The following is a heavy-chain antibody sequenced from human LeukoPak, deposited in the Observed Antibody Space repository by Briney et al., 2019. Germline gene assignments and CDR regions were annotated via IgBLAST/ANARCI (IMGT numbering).Heavy chain of an antibody. V-gene: IGHV4-34*01. Sequence: SETLSLTCGVSDGSLSGSYWTWIRQAPGKGLEWIGDINYSGITNYDPSLKSRVTISVDTSTNQFSLRLTSVTAADTAVYYCARLTGGWYRTGWFDPWGQGTLVTVSS. J-gene: IGHJ5*02. D-gene: IGHD6-19*01. CDR3: ARLTGGWYRTGWFDP. CDR2: INYSGIT. CDR1: DGSLSGSY.